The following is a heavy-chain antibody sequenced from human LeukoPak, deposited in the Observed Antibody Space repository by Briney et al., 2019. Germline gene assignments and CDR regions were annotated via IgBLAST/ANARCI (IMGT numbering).Heavy chain of an antibody. CDR3: ARGMWFDTLFSAFDV. V-gene: IGHV4-34*01. D-gene: IGHD3-10*01. J-gene: IGHJ3*01. CDR2: IYHTGNT. CDR1: GGSFSGYY. Sequence: SETLSLTCAVYGGSFSGYYWSWIRQPPGKGLEWIGEIYHTGNTNYNPSVESRVTISIDKSKNQFSLILSSVTAADTALYYCARGMWFDTLFSAFDVWGQGTMVSVSS.